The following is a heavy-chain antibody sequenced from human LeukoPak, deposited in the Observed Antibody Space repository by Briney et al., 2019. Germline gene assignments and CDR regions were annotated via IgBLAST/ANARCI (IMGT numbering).Heavy chain of an antibody. CDR2: ISGSGGST. CDR1: GFTFSSYA. Sequence: GGSLRLSCAASGFTFSSYAMSWVRQAPGKGLEWVSAISGSGGSTYYADSGKGRFTISRDNSKNTLYLQMNSLRAEDTAVYYCANSFGDSGDSFPPFGYWGQGPLVTVSS. J-gene: IGHJ4*02. CDR3: ANSFGDSGDSFPPFGY. V-gene: IGHV3-23*01. D-gene: IGHD4-17*01.